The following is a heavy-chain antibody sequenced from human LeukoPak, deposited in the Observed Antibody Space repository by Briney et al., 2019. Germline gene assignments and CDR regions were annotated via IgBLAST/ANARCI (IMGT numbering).Heavy chain of an antibody. J-gene: IGHJ3*02. CDR3: ARVPYCGGDCSNAFDI. CDR1: GGSISSNSNY. Sequence: PSETLSLTCTVSGGSISSNSNYWGWIRQPPGKGLEWIGSIYYSGSTYHNPSLKSRVTISVDTSKNQFSLKLTSVTAADTAVYYCARVPYCGGDCSNAFDIWGQGTMVTVSS. V-gene: IGHV4-39*01. CDR2: IYYSGST. D-gene: IGHD2-21*02.